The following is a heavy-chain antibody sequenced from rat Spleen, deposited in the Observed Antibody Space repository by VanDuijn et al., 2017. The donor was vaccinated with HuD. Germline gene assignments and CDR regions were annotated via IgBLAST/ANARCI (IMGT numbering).Heavy chain of an antibody. CDR3: VRQGYLRDWYFDF. V-gene: IGHV5-7*01. J-gene: IGHJ1*01. Sequence: EVQLVESGGGSVQPGRSLKVSCEASGFTFSDYDMAWVRQSPKKGLEWVATISYDDSRTYYRDSVKGRFTISRDNGKSTLYLELDSLRSEDMATYYCVRQGYLRDWYFDFWGPGTMVTVSS. D-gene: IGHD2-7*01. CDR2: ISYDDSRT. CDR1: GFTFSDYD.